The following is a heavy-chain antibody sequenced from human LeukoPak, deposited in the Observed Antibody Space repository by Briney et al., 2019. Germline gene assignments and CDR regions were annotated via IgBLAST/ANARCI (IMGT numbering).Heavy chain of an antibody. J-gene: IGHJ4*02. V-gene: IGHV4-39*01. CDR1: GVSISSSNSY. CDR3: ARQTGSGLFTLP. Sequence: SETLSLTCTVSGVSISSSNSYWGWLRQPPGKGLEWIGSVYYTGNTYYNASLKSRVTIVIDTSKNQISLRLTSVTATDTAMYYCARQTGSGLFTLPGGQGTRVTVSS. CDR2: VYYTGNT. D-gene: IGHD3/OR15-3a*01.